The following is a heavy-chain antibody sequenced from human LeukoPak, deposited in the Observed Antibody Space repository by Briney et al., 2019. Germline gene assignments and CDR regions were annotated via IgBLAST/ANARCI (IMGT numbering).Heavy chain of an antibody. Sequence: PSETLSLTCAVYGGPFSGYYWSWIRQPPGKGLEWIGEINHSGSTNYNPSLKSRVTISVDTSKNQFSLKLSSVTAADTAVYYCARVYCSSTSCSSPNDYWGQGTLVTVSS. CDR2: INHSGST. CDR3: ARVYCSSTSCSSPNDY. J-gene: IGHJ4*02. V-gene: IGHV4-34*01. D-gene: IGHD2-2*01. CDR1: GGPFSGYY.